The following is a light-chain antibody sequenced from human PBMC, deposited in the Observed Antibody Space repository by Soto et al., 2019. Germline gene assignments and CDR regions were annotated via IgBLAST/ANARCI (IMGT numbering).Light chain of an antibody. CDR3: QQYYSIPFT. Sequence: DFVMTQAPDSLAVSLGERATINCKSSQSVLYNSNNKNHLGWFQQKPGHPPKLLIYGASFRPSGVPDRFSVSGSGTDFTLTISSLQAEDGAVYYCQQYYSIPFTFGQGTKLEI. J-gene: IGKJ2*01. V-gene: IGKV4-1*01. CDR1: QSVLYNSNNKNH. CDR2: GAS.